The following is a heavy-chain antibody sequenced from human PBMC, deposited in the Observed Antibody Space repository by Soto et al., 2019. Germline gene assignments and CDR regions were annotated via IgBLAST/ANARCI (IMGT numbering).Heavy chain of an antibody. J-gene: IGHJ4*02. CDR2: ISGSGGST. CDR1: GFTFSSYA. V-gene: IGHV3-23*01. D-gene: IGHD2-2*01. Sequence: GGSLRLSCAASGFTFSSYAMSWVRQAPGKGLEWVSAISGSGGSTYYADSVQGRFTISRDNSKNTLYLQMNSLRAEDTAVYYCAKEVIVPAAAIGSYFDYWGQGTLVTVSS. CDR3: AKEVIVPAAAIGSYFDY.